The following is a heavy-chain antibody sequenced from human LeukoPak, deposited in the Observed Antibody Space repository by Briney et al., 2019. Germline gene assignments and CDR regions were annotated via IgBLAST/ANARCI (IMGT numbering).Heavy chain of an antibody. V-gene: IGHV3-11*06. CDR2: INSDTNIT. Sequence: PSETLSLTCAVYGGSFSGYYWSWIRQPPGKGLEWVSHINSDTNITPYTASVSGRFTISRDNAKNSLYLHVNSLRDEDTAVYYCVRDHDWSFDLWGQGALVTVSS. D-gene: IGHD1-1*01. J-gene: IGHJ4*02. CDR1: GGSFSGYY. CDR3: VRDHDWSFDL.